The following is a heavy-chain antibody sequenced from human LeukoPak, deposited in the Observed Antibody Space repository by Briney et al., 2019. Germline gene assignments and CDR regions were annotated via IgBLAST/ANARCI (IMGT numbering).Heavy chain of an antibody. CDR1: GYTFSTYY. CDR2: INPSGGST. CDR3: TREGTGYSGYDYSY. Sequence: GASVKVSCKASGYTFSTYYLHGVRQAPGHGLECMGIINPSGGSTTYAQKFPGRVAMTRDTSTTTVYMELSSLRSDDTAVYYCTREGTGYSGYDYSYWGQGTLVTVSS. D-gene: IGHD5-12*01. J-gene: IGHJ4*02. V-gene: IGHV1-46*03.